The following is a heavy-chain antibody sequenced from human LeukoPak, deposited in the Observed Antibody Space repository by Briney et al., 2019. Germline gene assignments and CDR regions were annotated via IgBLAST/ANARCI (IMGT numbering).Heavy chain of an antibody. Sequence: SGGSLRLSCAASGFTFSSYGMHWVRQAPGKGLEWVAVISYDGSNKYYADSVKGRFTISRDNSKNTLYLQMNSLRAEDTAVYYCAKVMGGDFWSEGYYFDYWGQGTLVTVSS. D-gene: IGHD3-3*01. V-gene: IGHV3-30*18. CDR1: GFTFSSYG. CDR2: ISYDGSNK. J-gene: IGHJ4*02. CDR3: AKVMGGDFWSEGYYFDY.